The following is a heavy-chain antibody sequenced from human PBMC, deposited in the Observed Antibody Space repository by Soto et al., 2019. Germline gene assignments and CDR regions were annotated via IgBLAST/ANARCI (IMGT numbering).Heavy chain of an antibody. CDR3: ARDRGSSGYYYWFDP. CDR1: GYTFTIYA. Sequence: ASVKVSCKASGYTFTIYAMHWVRQAPGQRLEWMGWINAGNGNTKYSQKFQGRVTITRDTSASTAYMELSSLRSEDTAVYYCARDRGSSGYYYWFDPWGQGTLVTVSS. CDR2: INAGNGNT. D-gene: IGHD3-22*01. V-gene: IGHV1-3*01. J-gene: IGHJ5*02.